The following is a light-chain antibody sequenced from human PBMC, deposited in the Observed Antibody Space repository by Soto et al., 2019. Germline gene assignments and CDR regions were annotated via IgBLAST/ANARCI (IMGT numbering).Light chain of an antibody. CDR1: QTVRNNY. V-gene: IGKV3-20*01. CDR3: QQFSSYPLT. CDR2: DAS. Sequence: EFVLTQSPGTLSLSPGERATLPCRASQTVRNNYLAWYQQKPGQAPRLLIYDASSRATGIPDRFSGGGSGTVFTLTISRLEPEDFAVYYCQQFSSYPLTFGGGTKVDIK. J-gene: IGKJ4*01.